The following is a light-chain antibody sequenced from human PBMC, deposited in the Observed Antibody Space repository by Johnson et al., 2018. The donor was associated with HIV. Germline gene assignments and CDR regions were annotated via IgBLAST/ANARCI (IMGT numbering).Light chain of an antibody. CDR2: EDN. Sequence: VLTKPPSVSAAPGQKVTISCSGTTSNIGNNYVSWYRQLPGTAPKLLIYEDNKRPSGIPDRLSGSKSGTSATLGITGLQTGDEADYYCGTWDSSLSAVVFGTGTKVTVL. V-gene: IGLV1-51*02. J-gene: IGLJ1*01. CDR1: TSNIGNNY. CDR3: GTWDSSLSAVV.